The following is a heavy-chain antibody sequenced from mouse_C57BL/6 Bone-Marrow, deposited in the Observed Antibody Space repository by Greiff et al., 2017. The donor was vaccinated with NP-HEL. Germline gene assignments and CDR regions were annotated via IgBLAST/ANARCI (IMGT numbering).Heavy chain of an antibody. D-gene: IGHD1-1*01. CDR2: IYPGSGNT. Sequence: QVQLQQSGAELVRPGASVKLSCKASGYTFTDYYINWVKQRPGQGLEWIARIYPGSGNTYYNEKFKGKATLTAEKSSSTAYMQLSSLTSEDSAVYFCASGVLRSYYYAMDYWGQGTSVTVSS. V-gene: IGHV1-76*01. J-gene: IGHJ4*01. CDR3: ASGVLRSYYYAMDY. CDR1: GYTFTDYY.